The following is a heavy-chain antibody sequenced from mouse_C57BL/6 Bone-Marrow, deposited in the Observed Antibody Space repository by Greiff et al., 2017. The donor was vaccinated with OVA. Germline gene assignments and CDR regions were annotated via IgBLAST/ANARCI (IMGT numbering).Heavy chain of an antibody. CDR3: ARHPYYGSSFAMDY. CDR2: ISSGGSYT. D-gene: IGHD1-1*01. CDR1: GFTFSSYG. J-gene: IGHJ4*01. V-gene: IGHV5-6*01. Sequence: EVKVVESGGDLVKPGGSLKLSCAASGFTFSSYGMSWVRQTPDKRLEWVATISSGGSYTYYPDSVKGRFTISRDNAKNTLYLQMSSLTSEDTAVYYCARHPYYGSSFAMDYWGQGTSVTVSS.